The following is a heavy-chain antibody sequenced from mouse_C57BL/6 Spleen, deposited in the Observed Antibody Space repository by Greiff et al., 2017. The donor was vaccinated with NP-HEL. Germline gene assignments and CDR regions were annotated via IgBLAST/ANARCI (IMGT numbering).Heavy chain of an antibody. CDR1: GYTFTSYW. CDR3: ARDYGSSYDYFDY. Sequence: QVQLQQSGAELVMPGASVKLSCKASGYTFTSYWMHWVKQRPGQGLEWIGEIDPSDSYTNYNQKFKGKSTLTVDKSSSTAYMQLSSLTSEDSAVYYCARDYGSSYDYFDYWGQGTTLTVSS. J-gene: IGHJ2*01. CDR2: IDPSDSYT. D-gene: IGHD1-1*01. V-gene: IGHV1-69*01.